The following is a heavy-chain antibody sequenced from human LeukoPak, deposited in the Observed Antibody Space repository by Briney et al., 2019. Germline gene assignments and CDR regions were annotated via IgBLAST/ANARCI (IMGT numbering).Heavy chain of an antibody. J-gene: IGHJ6*02. D-gene: IGHD3-3*01. CDR2: INPNSGGT. CDR1: GYTFTGYY. Sequence: ASVKVSCKASGYTFTGYYMHWVRQAPGQGLEWMGRINPNSGGTNYAQKFQGRVTMTRDTSISTAYMELSRLGSDDTAVYYCARDLNYDFWSGYYTGAPGIYYYYYGMDVWGQGTTVTVSS. V-gene: IGHV1-2*06. CDR3: ARDLNYDFWSGYYTGAPGIYYYYYGMDV.